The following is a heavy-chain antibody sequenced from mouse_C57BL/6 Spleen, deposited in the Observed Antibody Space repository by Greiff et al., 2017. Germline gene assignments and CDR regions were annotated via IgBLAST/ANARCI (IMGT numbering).Heavy chain of an antibody. V-gene: IGHV1-81*01. CDR1: GYTFTSYG. Sequence: QVQLQQSGAELARPGASVKLSCKASGYTFTSYGISWVKQRTGQGLEWIGEIYPRSGTTYYNEKVKGKATLTADKSYSTAYMELRSLTSEDSAVYFCARQLRLRGEYCFDYWGQGTTLTVSS. D-gene: IGHD3-2*02. J-gene: IGHJ2*01. CDR3: ARQLRLRGEYCFDY. CDR2: IYPRSGTT.